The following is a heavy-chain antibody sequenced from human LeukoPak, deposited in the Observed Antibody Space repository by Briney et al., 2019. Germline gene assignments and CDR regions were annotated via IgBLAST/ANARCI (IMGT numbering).Heavy chain of an antibody. CDR3: AKDYYDSSGYYYREGYFDY. Sequence: SGGSLRLSCAASGFTFDDYAMHWVRQAPGKGLEWVSGISWNSGSIGYADSVKGRFTISRDNAKNSLYLQMNSLRAEDTALYYCAKDYYDSSGYYYREGYFDYWGQGTLATVSS. D-gene: IGHD3-22*01. V-gene: IGHV3-9*01. J-gene: IGHJ4*02. CDR1: GFTFDDYA. CDR2: ISWNSGSI.